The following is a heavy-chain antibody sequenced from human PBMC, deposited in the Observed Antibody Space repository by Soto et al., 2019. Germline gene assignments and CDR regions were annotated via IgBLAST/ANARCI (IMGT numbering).Heavy chain of an antibody. CDR2: INQDGSEK. J-gene: IGHJ4*02. CDR3: ARDPHSSGWTFDC. D-gene: IGHD6-19*01. V-gene: IGHV3-7*03. Sequence: VGSLRLSCAASGFTFSNYWMSWVRQAPGKGLEWVANINQDGSEKYYVDSVKGRFTISRDNAKNSLYLQMNSLRAEDTAVYYCARDPHSSGWTFDCWGQGTLVTVSS. CDR1: GFTFSNYW.